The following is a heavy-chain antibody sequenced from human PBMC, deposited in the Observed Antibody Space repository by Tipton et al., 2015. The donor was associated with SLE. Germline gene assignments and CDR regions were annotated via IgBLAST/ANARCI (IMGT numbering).Heavy chain of an antibody. CDR2: ISSTSLYR. Sequence: GSLRLSCEASGFTFSSHSMNWVRQAPGKGLEWVSSISSTSLYRYYADSVKGRFTVSRDNAKNSVYLELNSLGAEDTAVYYCARGYFPATLYFFDYWGQGTLVTVSA. CDR3: ARGYFPATLYFFDY. J-gene: IGHJ4*02. D-gene: IGHD2-2*01. V-gene: IGHV3-21*03. CDR1: GFTFSSHS.